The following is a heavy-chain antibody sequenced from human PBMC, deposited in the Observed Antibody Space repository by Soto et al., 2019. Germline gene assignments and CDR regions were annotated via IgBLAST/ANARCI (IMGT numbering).Heavy chain of an antibody. D-gene: IGHD5-18*01. CDR3: VKEVETVRLEAFAL. J-gene: IGHJ4*02. CDR1: GFTFHDYA. Sequence: GGSLRLSCATSGFTFHDYAMSWVRQAPGKGLEWVSAIAFTGSATSYADSVKGRFTISRDNSQKIAYLQMNSLRVDDTAWYYCVKEVETVRLEAFALCGQGTQVTVSS. V-gene: IGHV3-23*01. CDR2: IAFTGSAT.